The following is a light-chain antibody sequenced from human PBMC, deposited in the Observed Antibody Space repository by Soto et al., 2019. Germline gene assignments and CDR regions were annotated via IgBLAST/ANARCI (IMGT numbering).Light chain of an antibody. J-gene: IGKJ2*01. CDR2: GAS. Sequence: EIVLTQSPATLSVSPGERATLSCRASQSVSSNLAWFQQRPGQAPRLLIYGASTRAADIPARFSGSVSGTEFTLTISSLQSEDFAVYYCQQYKNWPPLYTFGQGTKLEIK. CDR1: QSVSSN. V-gene: IGKV3-15*01. CDR3: QQYKNWPPLYT.